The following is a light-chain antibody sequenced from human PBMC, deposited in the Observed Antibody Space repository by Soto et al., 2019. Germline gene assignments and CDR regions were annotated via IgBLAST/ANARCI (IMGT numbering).Light chain of an antibody. CDR3: QQYASSPLT. Sequence: EIVLTQSPGTLSLSPGERATLSCRASQSVGRNYLAWYQQKAGQAPRLLIHGAPSRATGIPDTFSGSGSGTDFTLTISRLEPEDFAVYYCQQYASSPLTFGGGTKVEIK. V-gene: IGKV3-20*01. CDR2: GAP. J-gene: IGKJ4*01. CDR1: QSVGRNY.